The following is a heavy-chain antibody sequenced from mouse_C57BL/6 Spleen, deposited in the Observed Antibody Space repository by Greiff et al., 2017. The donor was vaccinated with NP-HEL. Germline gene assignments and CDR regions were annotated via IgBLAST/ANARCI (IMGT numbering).Heavy chain of an antibody. CDR2: ISSGGSYT. Sequence: EVNVVESGGDLVKPGGSLKLSCAASGFTFSSYGMSWVRQTPDKRLEWVATISSGGSYTYYPDSVKGRFTISRDNAKNTLYLQLSSLKSEDTAMYYCARGNYYGSSPSWFAYWGQGTLVTVSA. D-gene: IGHD1-1*01. J-gene: IGHJ3*01. V-gene: IGHV5-6*01. CDR3: ARGNYYGSSPSWFAY. CDR1: GFTFSSYG.